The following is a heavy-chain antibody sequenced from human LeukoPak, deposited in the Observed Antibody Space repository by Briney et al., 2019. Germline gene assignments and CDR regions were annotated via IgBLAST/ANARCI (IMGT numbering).Heavy chain of an antibody. CDR3: ARVDDFTYDF. Sequence: GGSLRLSCAASGFTFGSYAMHWARPAPGQGLEYGSAITNDGGTTYYASTVKGRFTISRDNSKNWLFLQRASLRPEDMAVYYCARVDDFTYDFWGQGTLVTVSS. CDR1: GFTFGSYA. CDR2: ITNDGGTT. D-gene: IGHD2-2*03. J-gene: IGHJ4*02. V-gene: IGHV3-64*01.